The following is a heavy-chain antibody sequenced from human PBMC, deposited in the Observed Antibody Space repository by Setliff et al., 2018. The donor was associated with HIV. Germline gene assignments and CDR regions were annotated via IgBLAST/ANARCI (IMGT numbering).Heavy chain of an antibody. CDR3: VRGDHRISAAAGSGWFDP. V-gene: IGHV4-39*02. D-gene: IGHD6-13*01. CDR1: GGSISRSPYY. CDR2: MYYGGST. J-gene: IGHJ5*02. Sequence: PSETLSLTCSVSGGSISRSPYYWGWIRQPPGKGLEWIGSMYYGGSTYYNPSLTSRVSISADMSNNHFSLKLKYVTAADTAIYYCVRGDHRISAAAGSGWFDPWGQGTQVTVSS.